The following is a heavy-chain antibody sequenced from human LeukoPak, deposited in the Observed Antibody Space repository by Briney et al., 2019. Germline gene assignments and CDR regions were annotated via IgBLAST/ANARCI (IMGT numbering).Heavy chain of an antibody. Sequence: GGSLRLSCAASGFTFSSYSMNWVRQAPGKGQECVSSISSSSSYIYYADSVKGRFTISRDNAKNSLYLQMNILRAEDTAVYYCTKDSAKKYDDYWGQGTLVTVSS. CDR1: GFTFSSYS. V-gene: IGHV3-21*04. CDR2: ISSSSSYI. D-gene: IGHD2/OR15-2a*01. CDR3: TKDSAKKYDDY. J-gene: IGHJ4*02.